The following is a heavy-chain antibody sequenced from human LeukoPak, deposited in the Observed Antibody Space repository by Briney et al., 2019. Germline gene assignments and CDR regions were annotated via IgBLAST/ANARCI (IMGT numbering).Heavy chain of an antibody. Sequence: ASVKVSCKASGYTFTSYYLHWVRQAPGQGLEWMGIINPSGGSTSYAQKFQDRVTMTRDTPTSTVYMELSSLRSEDTAVYYCARGHSNSPFLYWGQETLVTVSS. CDR3: ARGHSNSPFLY. V-gene: IGHV1-46*01. CDR1: GYTFTSYY. J-gene: IGHJ4*02. D-gene: IGHD6-6*01. CDR2: INPSGGST.